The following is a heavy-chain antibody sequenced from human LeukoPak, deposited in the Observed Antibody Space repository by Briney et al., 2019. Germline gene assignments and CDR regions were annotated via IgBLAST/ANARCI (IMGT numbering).Heavy chain of an antibody. D-gene: IGHD3-22*01. J-gene: IGHJ4*02. CDR1: GFTFTSSA. CDR3: AADSMNYDSSGYSDY. Sequence: SVKVSCKASGFTFTSSAMQWVRQARGQRLEWIGWIVVGSGNTNYAQKFQERVTIIRDMSTSTAYMELSSLRSEDTAVYYCAADSMNYDSSGYSDYWGQGTLVTVSS. V-gene: IGHV1-58*02. CDR2: IVVGSGNT.